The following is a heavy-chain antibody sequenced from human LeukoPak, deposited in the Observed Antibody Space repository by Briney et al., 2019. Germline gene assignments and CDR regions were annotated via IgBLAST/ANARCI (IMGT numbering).Heavy chain of an antibody. D-gene: IGHD3-10*01. J-gene: IGHJ4*02. CDR3: ARDIGVSQFVY. CDR1: GYTFSNHG. V-gene: IGHV1-18*01. CDR2: ISNYNGQT. Sequence: ASVTVSFTASGYTFSNHGISWVRQAPGQGLEWMGWISNYNGQTEYAQKFQGRVTLTTDTSTSTAYMELRSLTSDDTAVYYCARDIGVSQFVYWGQGTLVTVSS.